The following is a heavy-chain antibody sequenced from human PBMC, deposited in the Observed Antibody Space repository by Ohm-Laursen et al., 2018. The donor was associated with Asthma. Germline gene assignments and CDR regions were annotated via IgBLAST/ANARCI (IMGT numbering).Heavy chain of an antibody. Sequence: SLRLSCSASGFKFSDYYMSWIRQAPGKGLEYVSHISSDSIHTEYADSVKGRFTISRDNAKNSLYLQMNSLRAEDTAVYYCARDYSDNGSRRWLLVMDAFDIWGQGTMVTVSS. CDR2: ISSDSIHT. V-gene: IGHV3-11*06. D-gene: IGHD5-24*01. J-gene: IGHJ3*02. CDR1: GFKFSDYY. CDR3: ARDYSDNGSRRWLLVMDAFDI.